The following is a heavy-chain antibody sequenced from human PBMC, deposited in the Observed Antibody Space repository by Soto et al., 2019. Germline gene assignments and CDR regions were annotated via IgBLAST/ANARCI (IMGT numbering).Heavy chain of an antibody. CDR3: AKDAVANTGVWEPFDM. CDR1: GFPFRTYT. Sequence: EVQLLESGGGLVQPGGSLRLSCAASGFPFRTYTMSWVRQAPGRGLEWVSGIVGDGSTIYYADSVKGRFTVSRDNSKNTLFLQMDSLREEDTAVYSCAKDAVANTGVWEPFDMWGQGTKVTVSS. J-gene: IGHJ3*02. CDR2: IVGDGSTI. D-gene: IGHD2-8*01. V-gene: IGHV3-23*01.